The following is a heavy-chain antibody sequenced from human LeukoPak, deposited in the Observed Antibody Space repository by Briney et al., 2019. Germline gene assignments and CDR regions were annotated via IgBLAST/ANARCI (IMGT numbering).Heavy chain of an antibody. CDR2: MNPVSGNA. J-gene: IGHJ4*02. V-gene: IGHV1-8*01. D-gene: IGHD6-6*01. CDR1: GYTFTNFD. Sequence: GASVKVSCKASGYTFTNFDINWVRQTPGQGLEWMGWMNPVSGNAGSAQKFQGRVTLTRDTSITTAYMELSSLTSDDTAFYYCARAPMGAAPLYCGQGTLVTVSS. CDR3: ARAPMGAAPLY.